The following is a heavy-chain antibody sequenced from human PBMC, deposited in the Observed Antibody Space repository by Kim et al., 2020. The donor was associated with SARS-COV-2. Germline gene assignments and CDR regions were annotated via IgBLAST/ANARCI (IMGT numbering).Heavy chain of an antibody. CDR1: GFTFSSYG. Sequence: GGSLRLSCAASGFTFSSYGMHWVRQAPGKGLEWVAVISYDGSNKYYSDSVKGRFTISRDNSKNTLYLQMNSLRAEDTAVYYCAKGRYYGSGSYWLGLHFDYWGQGTLVTVSS. D-gene: IGHD3-10*01. J-gene: IGHJ4*02. CDR3: AKGRYYGSGSYWLGLHFDY. CDR2: ISYDGSNK. V-gene: IGHV3-30*18.